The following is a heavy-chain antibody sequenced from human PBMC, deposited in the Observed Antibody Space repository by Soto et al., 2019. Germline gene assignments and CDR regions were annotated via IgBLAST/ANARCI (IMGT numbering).Heavy chain of an antibody. Sequence: QVQLQESGPGLVKPSQTLSLTCTVSGGSISSGGYYWSWIRQHPGKGLEWIGYIYYSGSTYYNPSLKSRVTIPVATPNSHSYLKLSSVTAADTAVYSGTRGYYGSGNYYTPTLGIDVWGQGTTVTVSS. CDR1: GGSISSGGYY. CDR2: IYYSGST. V-gene: IGHV4-31*03. J-gene: IGHJ6*02. D-gene: IGHD3-10*01. CDR3: TRGYYGSGNYYTPTLGIDV.